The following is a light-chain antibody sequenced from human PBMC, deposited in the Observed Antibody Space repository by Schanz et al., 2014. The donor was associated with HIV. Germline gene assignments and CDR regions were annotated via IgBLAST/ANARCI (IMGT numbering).Light chain of an antibody. Sequence: QSALTQPASVSGSLGQSITISCTGTSGDVGRYDYVSWYQQHPGQAPKLLIYDVTYRPSGISNRFSGSKSGYTASLTISGLQPEDEADYYCCSYTGSGTLVFGGGTKLTVL. CDR1: SGDVGRYDY. J-gene: IGLJ2*01. V-gene: IGLV2-14*03. CDR3: CSYTGSGTLV. CDR2: DVT.